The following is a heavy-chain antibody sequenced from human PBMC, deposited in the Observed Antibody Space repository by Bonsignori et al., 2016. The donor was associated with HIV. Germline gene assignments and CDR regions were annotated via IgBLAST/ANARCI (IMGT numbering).Heavy chain of an antibody. J-gene: IGHJ4*02. V-gene: IGHV3-21*01. D-gene: IGHD3-3*01. CDR3: ARDRGTISDY. Sequence: WIRQPPGKGLEWVSSISSSSTYIYYADSVKGRFTISRDNAKNSLYLQMNSLRAEDTAVYYCARDRGTISDYWGQGTLVTVSS. CDR2: ISSSSTYI.